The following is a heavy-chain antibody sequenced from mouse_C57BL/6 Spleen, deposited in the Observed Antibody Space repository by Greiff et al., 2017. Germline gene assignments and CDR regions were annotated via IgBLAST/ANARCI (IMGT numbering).Heavy chain of an antibody. V-gene: IGHV1-52*01. CDR3: ARAVTGPSFDY. CDR1: GYTFTSYW. Sequence: QVQLKQPGAELVRPGSSVKLSCKASGYTFTSYWMHWVKQRPIQGLEWIGNIDPSDSETHYNQKFKDKATLTVDKSSSTAYMQLSSLTSEDSAVYYCARAVTGPSFDYWGQGTTLTVSS. CDR2: IDPSDSET. J-gene: IGHJ2*01. D-gene: IGHD4-1*01.